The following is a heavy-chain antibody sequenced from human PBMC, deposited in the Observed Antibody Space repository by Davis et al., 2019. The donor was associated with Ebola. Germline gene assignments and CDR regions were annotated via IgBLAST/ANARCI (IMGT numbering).Heavy chain of an antibody. D-gene: IGHD3-3*01. V-gene: IGHV3-53*05. Sequence: LSPTCAASGFTVSSNYMSWVRQAPRKGLGWVSVIYSGGSTDYADSLKGRFTISRDNSKNTLYLQMGSLRAEDMAVYYCARDKGTIFGVGINPGAWFDPWGQGTLVTVSS. J-gene: IGHJ5*02. CDR3: ARDKGTIFGVGINPGAWFDP. CDR2: IYSGGST. CDR1: GFTVSSNY.